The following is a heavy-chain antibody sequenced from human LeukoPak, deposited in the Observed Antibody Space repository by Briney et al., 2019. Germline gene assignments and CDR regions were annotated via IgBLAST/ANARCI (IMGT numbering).Heavy chain of an antibody. V-gene: IGHV1-2*02. CDR1: GYTFTGYY. Sequence: GASVKVSCKASGYTFTGYYMHWVRQAPGQGLEWMGWINPNSGGTNYAQKFQGRVTMTRDTSISTAYMELSRLRSDDTAVYYCAREKVGDRNYYYYGMDVWGQGTTVTVSS. CDR2: INPNSGGT. J-gene: IGHJ6*02. CDR3: AREKVGDRNYYYYGMDV. D-gene: IGHD3-10*01.